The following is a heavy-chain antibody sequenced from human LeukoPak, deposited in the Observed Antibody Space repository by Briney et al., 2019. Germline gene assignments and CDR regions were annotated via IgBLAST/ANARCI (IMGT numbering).Heavy chain of an antibody. V-gene: IGHV4-59*01. J-gene: IGHJ4*02. CDR1: GGSISSYY. Sequence: SETLSLTCTVSGGSISSYYWSWIRQPPGKGLEWIGYIYYSGSTNYNPSLKSRVTISVDTSKNQFSLKLSSVTAADTAVYYCARRVGGIKNYFDYWGQGTLVTASS. CDR3: ARRVGGIKNYFDY. D-gene: IGHD2-15*01. CDR2: IYYSGST.